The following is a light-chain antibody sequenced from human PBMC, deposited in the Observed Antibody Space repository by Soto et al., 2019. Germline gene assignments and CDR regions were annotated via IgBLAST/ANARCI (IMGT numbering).Light chain of an antibody. J-gene: IGKJ2*01. V-gene: IGKV3-20*01. CDR2: GAS. Sequence: EIELTQSPCTLSLSAGERATLSCRASQSVSTSNLAWYQQKPGQAPRLLIYGASSRATGIPDRFSGSGSGTDFTLTISRLEPEDFAVYYCQQYDSSPSYTFGQGTKLEI. CDR1: QSVSTSN. CDR3: QQYDSSPSYT.